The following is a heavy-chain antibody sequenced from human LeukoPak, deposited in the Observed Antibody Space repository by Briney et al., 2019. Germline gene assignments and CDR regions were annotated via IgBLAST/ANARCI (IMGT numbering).Heavy chain of an antibody. J-gene: IGHJ3*02. CDR2: ISSSGSSL. CDR3: ARDRDDYGGNSKAFDI. D-gene: IGHD4-23*01. CDR1: GFTFSDHY. Sequence: GGSLRLSCAASGFTFSDHYMNWIRQAPGKGLEWVSYISSSGSSLYYADSVKGRFTISRDNAKNSLYLQMNSLRAEDTAVYYCARDRDDYGGNSKAFDIWGQGTMVTVSS. V-gene: IGHV3-11*01.